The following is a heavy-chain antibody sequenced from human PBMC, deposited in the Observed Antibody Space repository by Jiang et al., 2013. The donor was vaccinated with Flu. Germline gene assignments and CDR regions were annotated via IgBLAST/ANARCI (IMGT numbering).Heavy chain of an antibody. V-gene: IGHV1-46*01. Sequence: SGYTFTSYYMHWVRQAPGQGLEWMGIINPSGGSTSYAQKFQGRVTMTRDTSTSTVYMELSSLRSEDTAVYYCATTLRHKDSSSSFGGSFDYWGQGTLVTVSS. J-gene: IGHJ4*02. CDR1: GYTFTSYY. D-gene: IGHD6-6*01. CDR3: ATTLRHKDSSSSFGGSFDY. CDR2: INPSGGST.